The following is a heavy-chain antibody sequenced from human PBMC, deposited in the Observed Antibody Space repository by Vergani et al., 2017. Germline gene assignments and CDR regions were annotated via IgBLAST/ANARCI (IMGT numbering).Heavy chain of an antibody. J-gene: IGHJ6*03. CDR2: IWYDGSNK. Sequence: QVQLVESGGGVVQPGRSLRLSCAASGFTFSSYGMHWVRQAPGKGLEWVAVIWYDGSNKYYAESVKGRFTISRDNSKNTLYLQMNSLRAEDTAVYYCARDGYDFLSGYYDAYYYYYMDVWGKXP. D-gene: IGHD3-3*01. CDR1: GFTFSSYG. CDR3: ARDGYDFLSGYYDAYYYYYMDV. V-gene: IGHV3-33*01.